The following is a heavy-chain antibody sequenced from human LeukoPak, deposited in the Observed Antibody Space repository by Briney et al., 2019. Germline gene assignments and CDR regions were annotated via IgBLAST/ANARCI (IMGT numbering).Heavy chain of an antibody. V-gene: IGHV1-46*01. CDR2: INPSGGST. Sequence: ASVKVSCKASGYTFTSYYMHWVRQAPGQGLEWMGIINPSGGSTSYAQKFQGRVTMTRDTSTSTVYMELSSLRCEDTAVYYCARRPSLVVVTAIPFDYWGQGTLVTVSS. J-gene: IGHJ4*02. CDR1: GYTFTSYY. D-gene: IGHD2-21*02. CDR3: ARRPSLVVVTAIPFDY.